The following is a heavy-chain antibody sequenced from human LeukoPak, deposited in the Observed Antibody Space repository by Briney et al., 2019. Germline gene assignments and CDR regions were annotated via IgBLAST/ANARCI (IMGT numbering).Heavy chain of an antibody. CDR1: GFTFSSYS. CDR2: VSGSSYYI. V-gene: IGHV3-21*01. D-gene: IGHD3-22*01. J-gene: IGHJ2*01. Sequence: PGGSLRLSCAASGFTFSSYSMNWVRQAPGKGLEWVSSVSGSSYYIYYADSVKGRFTISRDNAKNSLYLQMNNLRAEDTAVYYCARGGYYYKDWYFDLWGRGTLVTVSS. CDR3: ARGGYYYKDWYFDL.